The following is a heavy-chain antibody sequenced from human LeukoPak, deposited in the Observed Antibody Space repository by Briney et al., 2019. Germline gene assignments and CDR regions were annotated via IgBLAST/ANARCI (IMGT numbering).Heavy chain of an antibody. D-gene: IGHD5-18*01. J-gene: IGHJ4*02. Sequence: GGSLRLSCAAAGFTFSDFAMIWVRQPPGKGLEWVSSTFQGGGEIHYADSVRGRFTISRDNSRSTLFLQMNSLRGEDTAIYYCATYRQVMLPFESWGQGTPVTVSS. CDR2: TFQGGGEI. CDR1: GFTFSDFA. CDR3: ATYRQVMLPFES. V-gene: IGHV3-23*01.